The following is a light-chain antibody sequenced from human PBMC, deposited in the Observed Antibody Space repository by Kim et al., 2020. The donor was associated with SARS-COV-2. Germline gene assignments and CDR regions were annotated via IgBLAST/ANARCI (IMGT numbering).Light chain of an antibody. V-gene: IGKV1-5*01. Sequence: GDRVTITCRASQSIGNWLAWYQQKPGKAPKLLIYEVSTLESGVPSRFSGSGSGTEFTLTINSLQPSDFATYYCQQHNDYWTFGQGTKV. CDR3: QQHNDYWT. CDR1: QSIGNW. CDR2: EVS. J-gene: IGKJ1*01.